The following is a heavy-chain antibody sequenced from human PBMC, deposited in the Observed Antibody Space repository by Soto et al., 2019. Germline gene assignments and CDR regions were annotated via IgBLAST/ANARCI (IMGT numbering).Heavy chain of an antibody. D-gene: IGHD4-17*01. CDR2: INAGNGNT. CDR3: ARSDGPLGDY. V-gene: IGHV1-3*01. Sequence: GASVKVCCKASGYTITSYAMHWVRQAPGQRLEWMGWINAGNGNTKYSQKFQGRVTVTRDTSASTACMELSSLRSEDTAVYYCARSDGPLGDYWGQGTLVTVSS. CDR1: GYTITSYA. J-gene: IGHJ4*02.